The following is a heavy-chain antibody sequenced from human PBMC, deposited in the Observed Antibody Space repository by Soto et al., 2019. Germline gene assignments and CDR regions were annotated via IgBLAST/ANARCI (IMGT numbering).Heavy chain of an antibody. J-gene: IGHJ4*02. CDR1: ADSFSVDEYD. CDR2: TYYNGDT. Sequence: PSETLSVNCIFPADSFSVDEYDGSWLRQALGKGPEWVGYTYYNGDTKYNPALRSRVTMSEDTSKNQFSLRLSSVTAADTAVYFCARGPAYIDGWRTFDLWGRGIQFTVSS. D-gene: IGHD6-19*01. V-gene: IGHV4-61*08. CDR3: ARGPAYIDGWRTFDL.